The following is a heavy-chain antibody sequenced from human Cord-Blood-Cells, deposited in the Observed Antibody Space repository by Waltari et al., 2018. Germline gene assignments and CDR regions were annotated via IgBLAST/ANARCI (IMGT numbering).Heavy chain of an antibody. J-gene: IGHJ5*02. CDR3: ARVNYYDSSGFDP. Sequence: QVQLQESGQGLLQPSETLYLTCTSSGGSISSYCWSSVRQPPGKGLEWIGYIYYSGRTNYNPSLKSRVTISVDTSKNQFSLKLSSVTAADTAVYYCARVNYYDSSGFDPWGQGTLVTVSS. D-gene: IGHD3-22*01. V-gene: IGHV4-59*01. CDR1: GGSISSYC. CDR2: IYYSGRT.